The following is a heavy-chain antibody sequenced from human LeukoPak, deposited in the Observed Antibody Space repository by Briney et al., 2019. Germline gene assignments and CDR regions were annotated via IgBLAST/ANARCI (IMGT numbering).Heavy chain of an antibody. J-gene: IGHJ4*02. D-gene: IGHD3-22*01. V-gene: IGHV3-23*01. CDR3: AKDPDPLITMIVVVPDYYFDY. Sequence: GGSLRLSCAASGFTFSSYAMSWVRQAPGKGLEWVSAISGSGGSTYYADSVKGRFTISRDNSKNTLYLQMNSLRAEDTAVYYCAKDPDPLITMIVVVPDYYFDYWGQGTLVTVSS. CDR2: ISGSGGST. CDR1: GFTFSSYA.